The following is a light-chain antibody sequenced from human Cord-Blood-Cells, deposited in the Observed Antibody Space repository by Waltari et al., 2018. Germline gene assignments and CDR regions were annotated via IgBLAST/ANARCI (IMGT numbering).Light chain of an antibody. CDR1: QSVSSN. CDR3: QQYNNWPRKGRDHMYT. Sequence: EIVMTQSPATLSVSPGERATLSCRASQSVSSNLAWYQQKPGQAPRLLIYGASTRATGITARFSGSGSGTEFTLTISSLQSEDFAVYYCQQYNNWPRKGRDHMYTFGQGTKLEIK. J-gene: IGKJ2*01. V-gene: IGKV3-15*01. CDR2: GAS.